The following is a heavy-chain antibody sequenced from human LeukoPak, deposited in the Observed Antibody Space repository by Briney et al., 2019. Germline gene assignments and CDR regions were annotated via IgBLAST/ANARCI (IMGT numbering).Heavy chain of an antibody. CDR1: GFTSSSYA. CDR3: AKDLRWEPIFDY. D-gene: IGHD1-26*01. Sequence: GGSLRLSCAASGFTSSSYAMSWVRQAPGKGLEWVSAISGSGGSTYYADSVKGRFTISRDNSKNTLYLQMNSLRAEDTAVYYCAKDLRWEPIFDYWGQGTLVTVSS. J-gene: IGHJ4*02. CDR2: ISGSGGST. V-gene: IGHV3-23*01.